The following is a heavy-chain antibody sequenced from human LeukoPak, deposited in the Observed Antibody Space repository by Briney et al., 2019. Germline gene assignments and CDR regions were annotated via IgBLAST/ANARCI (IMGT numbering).Heavy chain of an antibody. D-gene: IGHD6-6*01. CDR3: ARDLGYSSSPLDY. CDR1: GFTFSSYE. J-gene: IGHJ4*02. V-gene: IGHV3-48*03. CDR2: ISGSGSTI. Sequence: GGSLRLSCAASGFTFSSYEMKWVRQAPGRGLEWISYISGSGSTIYYAYSVRRRFTISRDNANNSLYLQINSLKAEDTAVYYCARDLGYSSSPLDYWGQGALVTVSS.